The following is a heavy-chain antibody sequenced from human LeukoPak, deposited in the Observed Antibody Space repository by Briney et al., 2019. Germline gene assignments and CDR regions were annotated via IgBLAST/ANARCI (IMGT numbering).Heavy chain of an antibody. CDR2: TYPGDSDT. CDR1: GYSFTSYW. D-gene: IGHD3-3*01. V-gene: IGHV5-51*01. CDR3: ATSGYIAYYGMDV. J-gene: IGHJ6*02. Sequence: GESLKISCKGSGYSFTSYWIGWVRQMPGKGLEWMGITYPGDSDTRYSPSFQGQVTISADKSISTAYLQWSSLKASDTAMYYCATSGYIAYYGMDVWGQGTTVTVSS.